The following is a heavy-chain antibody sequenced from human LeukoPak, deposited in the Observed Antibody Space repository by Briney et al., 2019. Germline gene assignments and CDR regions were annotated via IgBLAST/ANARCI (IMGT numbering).Heavy chain of an antibody. CDR2: INPDDGGS. J-gene: IGHJ4*02. Sequence: GGSLRLSCQASGFIFSNYAVSWVRQAPGKGLEWVSSINPDDGGSFFANSVKGRFTISRDDSRSVVYLQMNSLRAEDTAVYYCARSGVATCHYWGQGILVTVSS. V-gene: IGHV3-23*01. D-gene: IGHD2-15*01. CDR3: ARSGVATCHY. CDR1: GFIFSNYA.